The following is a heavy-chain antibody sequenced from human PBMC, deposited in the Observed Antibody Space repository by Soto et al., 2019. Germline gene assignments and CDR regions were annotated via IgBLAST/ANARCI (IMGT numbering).Heavy chain of an antibody. CDR3: ARFTHCTNGVCYTGYYYYLDV. J-gene: IGHJ6*03. CDR1: GYTFTGYG. D-gene: IGHD2-8*01. Sequence: ASMKVSCKASGYTFTGYGISWVRQGPGQGLEWMGWISAYNGNTNYAQKLQGRVTMTTDTSTSAAYMELRSLRSDDTAVYYCARFTHCTNGVCYTGYYYYLDVWGKGTTVTVFS. CDR2: ISAYNGNT. V-gene: IGHV1-18*01.